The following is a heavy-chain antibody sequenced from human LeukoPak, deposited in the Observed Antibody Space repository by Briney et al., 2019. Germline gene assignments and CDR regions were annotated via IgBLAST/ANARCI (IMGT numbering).Heavy chain of an antibody. CDR3: AKFGFWIRGDYDFSS. Sequence: PGGSLRLSCAASGFTFSSYSMNWVRQAPGKGLEWVSSISSSSSYIYYADSVKGRFTISRDNSKNTVYLQMNNLRGEDTALYYCAKFGFWIRGDYDFSSWGQGTLVTVSS. V-gene: IGHV3-21*04. CDR1: GFTFSSYS. D-gene: IGHD4-17*01. J-gene: IGHJ5*02. CDR2: ISSSSSYI.